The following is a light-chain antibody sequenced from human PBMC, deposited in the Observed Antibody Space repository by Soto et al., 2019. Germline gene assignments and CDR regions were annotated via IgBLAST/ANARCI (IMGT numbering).Light chain of an antibody. CDR2: DAS. CDR3: EQLTDWPPQGT. V-gene: IGKV3-11*01. J-gene: IGKJ1*01. CDR1: QSISSY. Sequence: EVVLTQSPDTLSLPPGERATLSCRASQSISSYLAWYQQKPGQAPRLLSYDASSRATGIPARFSGSGSGTDFTLTISSLAPEDFAVHYCEQLTDWPPQGTFGHGIKVEI.